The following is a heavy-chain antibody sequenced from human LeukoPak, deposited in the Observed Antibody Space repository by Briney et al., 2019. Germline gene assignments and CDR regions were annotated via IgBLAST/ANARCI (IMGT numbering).Heavy chain of an antibody. J-gene: IGHJ1*01. CDR2: IIPIFGTA. CDR1: GGTFSSYA. D-gene: IGHD3-22*01. V-gene: IGHV1-69*13. Sequence: SVKVSCKASGGTFSSYAISWVRQAPGQGLEWMGGIIPIFGTANYAQKFQGRVTITADESTSTAYMELSSLRSEDTAVYYCARTDYYYDSSGYYFQHWGQGTLVTVSS. CDR3: ARTDYYYDSSGYYFQH.